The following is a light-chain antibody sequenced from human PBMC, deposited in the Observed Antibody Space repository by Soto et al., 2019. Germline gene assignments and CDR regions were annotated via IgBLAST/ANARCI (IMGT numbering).Light chain of an antibody. CDR3: MQALQTHFT. CDR1: RSLLQTNGNTY. CDR2: LAT. J-gene: IGKJ4*01. Sequence: DILMTQSPLSLPVTPGEPSSISCRSSRSLLQTNGNTYLDWYLQKPGQSPQLLISLATNRASGVPDRFSGSGSGTDFTLQISRVEAEDVGVSYCMQALQTHFTFGGRTKVDIK. V-gene: IGKV2-28*01.